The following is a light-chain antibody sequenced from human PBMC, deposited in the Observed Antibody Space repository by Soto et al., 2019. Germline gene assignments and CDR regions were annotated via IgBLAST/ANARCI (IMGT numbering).Light chain of an antibody. V-gene: IGLV2-14*01. CDR1: SSDVGNYNY. J-gene: IGLJ1*01. Sequence: QSALTQPASVSGSPGQSITISCTGTSSDVGNYNYVSWYQQHPGKAPKLLIYEVANRPSGVSNHFSASKSGNTASLTISGLQAEDEADYYCSSYTSSSTYVFGTGTKLTVL. CDR3: SSYTSSSTYV. CDR2: EVA.